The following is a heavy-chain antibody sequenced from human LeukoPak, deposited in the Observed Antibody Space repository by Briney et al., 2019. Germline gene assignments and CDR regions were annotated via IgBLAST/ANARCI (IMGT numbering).Heavy chain of an antibody. V-gene: IGHV4-39*07. CDR1: GDSISSSGYY. Sequence: SETLSLTCSVSGDSISSSGYYWDWIRQPPGKGLEWIGSIHHSGNTNYNPSLKSRVTISVDTSKNQFSLKLSSVTAADTAVYYCARFRYYDSSGFQDWGQGTLVTVSS. CDR2: IHHSGNT. J-gene: IGHJ4*02. CDR3: ARFRYYDSSGFQD. D-gene: IGHD3-22*01.